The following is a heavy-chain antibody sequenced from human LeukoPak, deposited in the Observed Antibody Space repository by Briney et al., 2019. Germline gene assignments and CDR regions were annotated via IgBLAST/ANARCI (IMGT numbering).Heavy chain of an antibody. CDR1: GFTFSLFW. J-gene: IGHJ4*02. CDR2: INRDGSAE. D-gene: IGHD1-1*01. CDR3: ARDFYQYKFDY. Sequence: GGSLRLSCAASGFTFSLFWMTWARQTPGKGLEWVANINRDGSAEYYVDSVKGRFTISRDNAKNSLYLQMNSLRAEDTAVYYCARDFYQYKFDYWGQGTLVTVSS. V-gene: IGHV3-7*01.